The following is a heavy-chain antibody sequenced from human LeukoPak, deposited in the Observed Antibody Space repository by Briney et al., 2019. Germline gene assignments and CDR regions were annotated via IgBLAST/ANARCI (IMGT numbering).Heavy chain of an antibody. CDR2: MNPNSGNT. CDR1: GYTFTSYD. Sequence: ASVKVSCKASGYTFTSYDINWARQATGQGLEWMGWMNPNSGNTGYAQKFQGRVTMTRNTSISTAYMELSSLRSEDTAVYYCARNPTLLWFGELDLDYWGQGTLVTVSS. D-gene: IGHD3-10*01. V-gene: IGHV1-8*01. CDR3: ARNPTLLWFGELDLDY. J-gene: IGHJ4*02.